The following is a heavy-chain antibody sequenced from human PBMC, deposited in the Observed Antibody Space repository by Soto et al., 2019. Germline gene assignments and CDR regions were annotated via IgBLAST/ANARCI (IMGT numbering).Heavy chain of an antibody. CDR3: AREGDYYDSSGSYYSYAMDV. CDR2: ILYDGSNK. CDR1: GFTFSNYG. J-gene: IGHJ6*02. D-gene: IGHD3-22*01. Sequence: GGSLRLSCAASGFTFSNYGMHWARQAPGKGLEWVAAILYDGSNKYYADSVKGRFTISRDNSKNTLYLQMNSLRAEDTAVYYCAREGDYYDSSGSYYSYAMDVWGQGATVTVS. V-gene: IGHV3-33*01.